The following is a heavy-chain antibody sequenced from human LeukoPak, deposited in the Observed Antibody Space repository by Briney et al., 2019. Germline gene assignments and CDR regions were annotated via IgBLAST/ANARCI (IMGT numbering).Heavy chain of an antibody. D-gene: IGHD3-3*01. CDR2: ISSSGSTI. Sequence: GGSLRLSRAASGFTFSDYYMSWIRQAPGKGLEWVSYISSSGSTIYYADSVKGRFTISRDNAKNSLYLQMNSLRAEDTAVYYCARDCNDFWSGYYYYYYYYMDVWGKGTTVTVSS. V-gene: IGHV3-11*01. CDR3: ARDCNDFWSGYYYYYYYYMDV. J-gene: IGHJ6*03. CDR1: GFTFSDYY.